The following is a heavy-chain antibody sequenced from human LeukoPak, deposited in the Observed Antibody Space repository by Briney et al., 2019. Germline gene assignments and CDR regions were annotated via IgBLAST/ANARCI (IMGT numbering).Heavy chain of an antibody. CDR3: AKVGGNYHDNSGYGT. J-gene: IGHJ5*02. CDR2: ISGDGGST. Sequence: GGSLRLSCAASVFPFDDYAMHWARQAPGKGLEWVSLISGDGGSTYYADSVKGRFTISRDNSKNSLYLQMNSLRTEDTALYYCAKVGGNYHDNSGYGTWGQGTLVTVSS. V-gene: IGHV3-43*02. CDR1: VFPFDDYA. D-gene: IGHD3-22*01.